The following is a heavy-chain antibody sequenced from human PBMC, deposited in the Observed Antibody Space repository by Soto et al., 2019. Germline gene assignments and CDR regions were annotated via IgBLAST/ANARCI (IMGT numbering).Heavy chain of an antibody. CDR3: ARDEDSGYVSHYYYMDV. D-gene: IGHD5-12*01. CDR2: ISSSGSTI. J-gene: IGHJ6*03. Sequence: PGGSLRLSCAASGFTFSDYYMSWIRQAPGKGLEWVSYISSSGSTIYYADSVKGRFTISRDNAKNSLYLQMNSLRAEDTAVYYYARDEDSGYVSHYYYMDVWGKGTTVTVSS. V-gene: IGHV3-11*01. CDR1: GFTFSDYY.